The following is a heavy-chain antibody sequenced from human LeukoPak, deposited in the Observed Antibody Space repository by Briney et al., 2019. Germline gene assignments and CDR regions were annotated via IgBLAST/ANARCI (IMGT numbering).Heavy chain of an antibody. CDR3: ARSDNECSSTSCRRGAIRDAFDI. D-gene: IGHD2-2*01. CDR2: IKQDGSEK. V-gene: IGHV3-7*01. J-gene: IGHJ3*02. Sequence: GGSLRLSCAASGFTFSSYWMSWVRQAPGKGLEWVANIKQDGSEKYYVDSVKGRFTISRDNAKNSLYLQMNSLRAEDTAVYYCARSDNECSSTSCRRGAIRDAFDIWGQGTMVTVSS. CDR1: GFTFSSYW.